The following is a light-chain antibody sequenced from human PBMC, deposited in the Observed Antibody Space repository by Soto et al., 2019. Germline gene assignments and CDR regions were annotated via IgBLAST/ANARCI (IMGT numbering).Light chain of an antibody. Sequence: QSVLTQPPSASGTPGQRVTISSSGSSSNIGSNAVNWYQQLPGTAPTLLIYSNNQRPSGVPDRFSGSKSGTSASLAVNGLQSEDEADYYCAAWDDSLKGPLLGGGTKVTVL. CDR2: SNN. CDR1: SSNIGSNA. J-gene: IGLJ3*02. CDR3: AAWDDSLKGPL. V-gene: IGLV1-44*01.